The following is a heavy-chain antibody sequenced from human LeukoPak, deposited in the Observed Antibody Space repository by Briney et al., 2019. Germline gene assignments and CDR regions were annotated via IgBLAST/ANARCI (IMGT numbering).Heavy chain of an antibody. CDR1: GFTFRSYG. CDR2: ISYDGSNK. CDR3: AKDLMEYYDSSGSE. Sequence: GGSLRLSCAASGFTFRSYGMYWVRQAPGKGLEWVAVISYDGSNKYYGDSVKGRFTISRDNSKNTLYLEMNSLRAEDTAVYYCAKDLMEYYDSSGSEWGQGTLVVVSS. D-gene: IGHD3-22*01. V-gene: IGHV3-30*18. J-gene: IGHJ4*02.